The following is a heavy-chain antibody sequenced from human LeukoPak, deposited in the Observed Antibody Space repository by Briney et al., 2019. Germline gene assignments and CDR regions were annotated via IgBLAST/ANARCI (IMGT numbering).Heavy chain of an antibody. J-gene: IGHJ5*02. CDR2: IYPGVSDT. Sequence: GESLKISCKGSGYSFTSYWIGWVRQMPGKGLEWMGIIYPGVSDTRYSPSFQGQVTISADKSSSTAYLQWSSLKASDTAMYYCARRLGYCSRTSCYWWFDPWGQGTLVTVSS. CDR1: GYSFTSYW. D-gene: IGHD2-2*01. CDR3: ARRLGYCSRTSCYWWFDP. V-gene: IGHV5-51*01.